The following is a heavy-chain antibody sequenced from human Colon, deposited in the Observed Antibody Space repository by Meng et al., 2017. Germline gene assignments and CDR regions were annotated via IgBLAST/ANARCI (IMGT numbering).Heavy chain of an antibody. CDR2: ISASGSHI. CDR1: GLSFSYYE. J-gene: IGHJ4*02. V-gene: IGHV3-48*03. D-gene: IGHD2-15*01. CDR3: TTDLVAPTWGAGYYES. Sequence: GESLKISCVVSGLSFSYYEMGWVRQAPGKGPEWVSYISASGSHIYYADSVQGRFTISRDNARNSLCLQMTRLRPEDTAIYYCTTDLVAPTWGAGYYESWGQGTLVTVSS.